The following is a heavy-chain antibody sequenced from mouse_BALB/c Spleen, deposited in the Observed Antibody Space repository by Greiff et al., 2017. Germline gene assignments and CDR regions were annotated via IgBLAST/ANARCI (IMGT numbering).Heavy chain of an antibody. J-gene: IGHJ4*01. V-gene: IGHV5-9-4*01. D-gene: IGHD2-1*01. CDR2: ISSGGGYT. Sequence: EVMLVESGGGLVKPGGSLKLSCAASGFTFSSYAMSWVRQSPEKRLEWVAEISSGGGYTYYPDTVTCRFTISRDNAKNTLYLEMSSLRSEDTAMYYCAREDGTRAMDYWGQGTSVTVSS. CDR3: AREDGTRAMDY. CDR1: GFTFSSYA.